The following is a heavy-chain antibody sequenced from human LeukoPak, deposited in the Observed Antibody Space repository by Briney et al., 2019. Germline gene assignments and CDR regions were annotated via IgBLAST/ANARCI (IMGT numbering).Heavy chain of an antibody. V-gene: IGHV4-34*01. D-gene: IGHD2-2*01. CDR2: INHSGSS. CDR1: GGSFSGYY. J-gene: IGHJ3*02. CDR3: RRWKKYCSSTSSYREAFDI. Sequence: PSETLSLTCAVYGGSFSGYYWRWIRPPPGKGLEWIGEINHSGSSNYNQSLKSGVTISVDTSKNQFSVKLSSVTAADPAVYYWRRWKKYCSSTSSYREAFDIRRQGSMVTVPS.